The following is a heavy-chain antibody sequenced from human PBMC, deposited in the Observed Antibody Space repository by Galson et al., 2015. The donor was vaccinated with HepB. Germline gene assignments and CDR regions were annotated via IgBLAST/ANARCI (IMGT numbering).Heavy chain of an antibody. D-gene: IGHD1-26*01. Sequence: ETLSLTCTVSGGSISSYYWSWTRQPPGKGLEWIGYIYYSGSTNYNPSLKSRVTISVDTSKNQFSLKLSSVTAADTAVYYCARHVGPPLVPPPKHNWFDPWSQGTLVTVSS. CDR2: IYYSGST. CDR3: ARHVGPPLVPPPKHNWFDP. V-gene: IGHV4-59*08. J-gene: IGHJ5*02. CDR1: GGSISSYY.